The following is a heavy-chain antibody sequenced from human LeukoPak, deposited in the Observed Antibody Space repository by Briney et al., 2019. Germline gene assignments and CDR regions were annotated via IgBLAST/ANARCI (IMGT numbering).Heavy chain of an antibody. J-gene: IGHJ4*02. CDR3: ARSVAVAGYIFDY. CDR1: GYTFTGYY. V-gene: IGHV1-2*02. CDR2: INPNGGGT. D-gene: IGHD6-19*01. Sequence: GASVKVSCKASGYTFTGYYMHWVRQAPGQGPEWMGWINPNGGGTNYAQKFRGRVTMTRDTSIGTAYMELSSLTSDDTAVYYCARSVAVAGYIFDYWGQGTLVTVSS.